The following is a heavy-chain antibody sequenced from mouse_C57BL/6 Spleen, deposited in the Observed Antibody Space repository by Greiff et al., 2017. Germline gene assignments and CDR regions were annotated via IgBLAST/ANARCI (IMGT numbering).Heavy chain of an antibody. CDR1: GYTFTSYW. CDR3: ARDSYSNPWFAY. J-gene: IGHJ3*01. V-gene: IGHV1-55*01. CDR2: IYPGSGST. Sequence: VKLQQPGAELVKPGASVKMSCKASGYTFTSYWITWVKQRPGQGLAWIGDIYPGSGSTNYNEKFKSKATLTVDTSSSTAYMQLSSLTSEDSAVYYCARDSYSNPWFAYWGQGTLVTVSA. D-gene: IGHD2-5*01.